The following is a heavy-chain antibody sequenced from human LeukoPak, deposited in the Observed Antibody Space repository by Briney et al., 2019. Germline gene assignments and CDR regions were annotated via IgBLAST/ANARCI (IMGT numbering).Heavy chain of an antibody. V-gene: IGHV4-4*07. D-gene: IGHD1-1*01. CDR3: ARDHLTRFSNDGYYFDY. CDR1: GGSISSYY. J-gene: IGHJ4*02. CDR2: IYTSGST. Sequence: SETLSLTCTVSGGSISSYYWSWIRQPAGKGLEWIGRIYTSGSTNYNPSLKSRVTMSVDTSKNQFSLKLSSVTAADTAVYYCARDHLTRFSNDGYYFDYWGQGTLVTVSS.